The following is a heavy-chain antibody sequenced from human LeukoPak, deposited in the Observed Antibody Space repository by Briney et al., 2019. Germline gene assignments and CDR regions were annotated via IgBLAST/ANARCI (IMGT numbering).Heavy chain of an antibody. Sequence: ASVKVSCKASGYTFTSYGISWVRQAPGQGLEWMGWISAYNGNTNYAQKLQGRVTMTTDTSTSTAYMELRSLRSDDTAVYYCARDISMVRGSYGVYFDYWGQGTLGTVSS. V-gene: IGHV1-18*01. CDR1: GYTFTSYG. CDR2: ISAYNGNT. D-gene: IGHD3-10*01. CDR3: ARDISMVRGSYGVYFDY. J-gene: IGHJ4*02.